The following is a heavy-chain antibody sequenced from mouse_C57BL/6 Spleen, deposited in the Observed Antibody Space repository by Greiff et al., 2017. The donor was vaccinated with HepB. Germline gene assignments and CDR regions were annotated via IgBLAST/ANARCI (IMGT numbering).Heavy chain of an antibody. D-gene: IGHD1-1*01. CDR3: ARGITTVVATDYAMDY. Sequence: VQLKQSGAELVKPGASVKLSCTASGFNIKDYYMHWVKQRTEQGLEWIGRIDPEDGDTKYAPKFQGKATITADTSSNTAYLQLSSLTSEDTAVYYCARGITTVVATDYAMDYWGQGTSVTVSS. CDR1: GFNIKDYY. J-gene: IGHJ4*01. V-gene: IGHV14-2*01. CDR2: IDPEDGDT.